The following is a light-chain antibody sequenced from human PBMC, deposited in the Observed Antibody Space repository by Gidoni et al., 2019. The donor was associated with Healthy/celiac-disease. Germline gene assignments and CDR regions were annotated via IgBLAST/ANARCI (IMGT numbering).Light chain of an antibody. CDR2: SNN. J-gene: IGLJ2*01. CDR3: AAWDDSLNGLV. CDR1: SSNIGSNT. Sequence: QSVLTQPPSASGTPGQRVTISCSGSSSNIGSNTVNWYQPLPGTAPKLLIYSNNQRPSGVPGRFSGSKSGTSASLAISGLQSEDEADYYCAAWDDSLNGLVFGGGTKLTVL. V-gene: IGLV1-44*01.